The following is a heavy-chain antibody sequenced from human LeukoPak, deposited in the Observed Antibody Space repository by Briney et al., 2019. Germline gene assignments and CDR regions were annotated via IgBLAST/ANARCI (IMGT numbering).Heavy chain of an antibody. D-gene: IGHD6-19*01. Sequence: SETLFLTCTVSGISISSGGYYGSWIRQPAGKGLEWLGRIYTSGSTNYDPSLRSRVTISVDTSKNQFSLKLSSVTAADTAGYYCARGTPSYSSGWYLGYYYYYMDVWGKGTTVTISS. V-gene: IGHV4-61*02. CDR3: ARGTPSYSSGWYLGYYYYYMDV. J-gene: IGHJ6*03. CDR1: GISISSGGYY. CDR2: IYTSGST.